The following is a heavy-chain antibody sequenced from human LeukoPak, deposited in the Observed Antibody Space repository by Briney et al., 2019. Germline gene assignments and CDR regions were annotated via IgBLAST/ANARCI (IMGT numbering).Heavy chain of an antibody. Sequence: GGSLRLSCAASGFTFSSYWMCWVRQAPGKGLEWVANIKQDGSEKYYVDSVKGRFTISRDNAKNSLYLQMNSLRAEDTAVYYCAASYGDYYYYMDVWGKGTTVTISS. D-gene: IGHD4-17*01. CDR1: GFTFSSYW. J-gene: IGHJ6*03. V-gene: IGHV3-7*01. CDR3: AASYGDYYYYMDV. CDR2: IKQDGSEK.